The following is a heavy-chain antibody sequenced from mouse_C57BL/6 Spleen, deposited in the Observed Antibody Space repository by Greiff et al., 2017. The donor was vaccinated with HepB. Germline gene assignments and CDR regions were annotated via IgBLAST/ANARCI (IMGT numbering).Heavy chain of an antibody. J-gene: IGHJ1*03. CDR3: ARWGYFDV. V-gene: IGHV1-50*01. Sequence: QVQLQQPGAELVKPGASVKLSCKASGYTFTSYWMQWVKQRPGQGLEWIGEIDPSDSYTNYNQKFKGKATLTVDTSSSPAYMQLSSLTSEDSAIYYCARWGYFDVWGTGTTVTVSS. CDR2: IDPSDSYT. CDR1: GYTFTSYW.